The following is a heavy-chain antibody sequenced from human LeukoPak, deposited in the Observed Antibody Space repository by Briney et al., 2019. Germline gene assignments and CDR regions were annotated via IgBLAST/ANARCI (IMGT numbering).Heavy chain of an antibody. CDR3: ARANIVVVPAAISLYTFDI. Sequence: PGGSLRLSCAASGFTFSRYTLDWVRQAPGKGLEWVAEISYDGSKTYYADSVKGRFTISRDNSKNTLYLQMNSLRDEDTAMYYCARANIVVVPAAISLYTFDIWGQGTMVTVSS. CDR1: GFTFSRYT. V-gene: IGHV3-30*01. CDR2: ISYDGSKT. D-gene: IGHD2-2*01. J-gene: IGHJ3*02.